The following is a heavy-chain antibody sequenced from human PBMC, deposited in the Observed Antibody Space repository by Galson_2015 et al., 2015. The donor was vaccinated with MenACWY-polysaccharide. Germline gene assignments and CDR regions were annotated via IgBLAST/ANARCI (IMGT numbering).Heavy chain of an antibody. J-gene: IGHJ4*02. CDR3: ARGGYDTSGWLDY. CDR2: IRSTSSTI. CDR1: GFTFGAYS. Sequence: SLRLSCAASGFTFGAYSMNWVRQAPGKGLEWLSYIRSTSSTIEYASSVKGRFTISRDNARNSLYLQMNSLRVEDTAVYYCARGGYDTSGWLDYWGQGALVTVSS. V-gene: IGHV3-48*01. D-gene: IGHD3-22*01.